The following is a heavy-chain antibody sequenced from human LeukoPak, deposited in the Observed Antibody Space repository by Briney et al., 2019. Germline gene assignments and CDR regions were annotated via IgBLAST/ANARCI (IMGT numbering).Heavy chain of an antibody. CDR1: GGSFSGYY. Sequence: SETLSLTCAVYGGSFSGYYWSWIRQPPGKGLEWIGEMNHSGSTNYNPSLKSRVTISVDTSKNQFSLKLSSVTAADTAVYYCASTYSYSGYYFLDYWGQGTLVTVSS. J-gene: IGHJ4*02. CDR3: ASTYSYSGYYFLDY. D-gene: IGHD3-22*01. CDR2: MNHSGST. V-gene: IGHV4-34*01.